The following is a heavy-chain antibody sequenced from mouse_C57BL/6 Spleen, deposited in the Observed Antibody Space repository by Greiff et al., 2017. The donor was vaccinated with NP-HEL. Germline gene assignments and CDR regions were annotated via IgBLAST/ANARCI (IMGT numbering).Heavy chain of an antibody. CDR2: IYPGDGDT. Sequence: VQLQQSGPELVKPGASVKISCKASGYAFSSSWMNWVKQRPGKGLEWIGRIYPGDGDTNYNGKFKGKATLTADKSSSTAYMQLSSLTSEDSAVYFCARSGATVPRYFDYWGQGTTLTVSS. CDR1: GYAFSSSW. V-gene: IGHV1-82*01. J-gene: IGHJ2*01. CDR3: ARSGATVPRYFDY. D-gene: IGHD1-1*01.